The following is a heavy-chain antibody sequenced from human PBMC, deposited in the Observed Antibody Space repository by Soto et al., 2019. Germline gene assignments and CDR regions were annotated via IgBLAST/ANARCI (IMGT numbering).Heavy chain of an antibody. CDR2: INHSGST. V-gene: IGHV4-34*01. CDR1: GGSFSGYY. Sequence: SETLSLTCAVYGGSFSGYYWSWIRQPPGKGLEWIGEINHSGSTNYNPSLKSRVTISVDTSKNQFSLKLSSVTAADTAVYYCARGRGVYYDFWSGYYTGNWFDPWGQGTLVTVSS. J-gene: IGHJ5*02. CDR3: ARGRGVYYDFWSGYYTGNWFDP. D-gene: IGHD3-3*01.